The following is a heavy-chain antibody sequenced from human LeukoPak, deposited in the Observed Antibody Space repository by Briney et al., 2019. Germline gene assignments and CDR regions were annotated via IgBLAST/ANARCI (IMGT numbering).Heavy chain of an antibody. CDR1: GYSISSGFY. Sequence: SETLSLTCSVSGYSISSGFYWGWIRQPPGKGLEWIGNIYYGENTYYNPSLKSRVTISIDTSKNQFYLKLSSLTAADTAVYYCARRDDSSGYHKIFGYWGPGTLVTVSS. CDR2: IYYGENT. V-gene: IGHV4-38-2*02. D-gene: IGHD3-22*01. CDR3: ARRDDSSGYHKIFGY. J-gene: IGHJ4*02.